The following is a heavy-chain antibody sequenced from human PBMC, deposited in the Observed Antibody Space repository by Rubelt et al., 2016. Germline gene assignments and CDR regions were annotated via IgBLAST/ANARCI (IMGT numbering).Heavy chain of an antibody. Sequence: QVQLQQWGAGLLKPSETLSLTCAVYGGSFSGYYWSWIRQPPGKGLEWIGSIYYRGSTYYNPSLKSRVTISVDTSKNQFSLKLSSVTAADTAVYYCARHLATVTGRGSMYYGMDVWGQGTTVTVSS. CDR1: GGSFSGYY. J-gene: IGHJ6*02. D-gene: IGHD4-17*01. CDR2: IYYRGST. CDR3: ARHLATVTGRGSMYYGMDV. V-gene: IGHV4-34*01.